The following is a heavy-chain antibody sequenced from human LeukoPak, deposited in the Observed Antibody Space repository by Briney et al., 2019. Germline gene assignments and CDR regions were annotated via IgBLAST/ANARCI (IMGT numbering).Heavy chain of an antibody. D-gene: IGHD3-16*01. V-gene: IGHV4-59*01. CDR2: VYYSGST. J-gene: IGHJ3*02. Sequence: PSETLSLTCTVSGGSISSYFWSWLRQPPGKGLEWIGYVYYSGSTNYNPSLKSRVTISVDTSKKQFSLKLSSATAADTAVYYCARVLDLSKRGLDAFDIWGQGTMVTVSS. CDR1: GGSISSYF. CDR3: ARVLDLSKRGLDAFDI.